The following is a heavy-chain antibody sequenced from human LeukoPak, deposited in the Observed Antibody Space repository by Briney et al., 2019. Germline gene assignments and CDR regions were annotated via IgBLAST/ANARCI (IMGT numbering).Heavy chain of an antibody. CDR1: GYTFTSYY. CDR2: INPSGGRT. V-gene: IGHV1-46*01. Sequence: ASVKVSCKASGYTFTSYYMHWVRQAPGQGLVWMGIINPSGGRTNYAQKFQGRVTMTRDTSISTAYMELSSLRSEDTAVYYCARGIVGASYYFDYWGQGTLVTVSS. CDR3: ARGIVGASYYFDY. J-gene: IGHJ4*02. D-gene: IGHD1-26*01.